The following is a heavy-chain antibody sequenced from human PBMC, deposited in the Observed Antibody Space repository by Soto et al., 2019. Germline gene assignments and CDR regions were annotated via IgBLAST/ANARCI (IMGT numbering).Heavy chain of an antibody. CDR1: GYTFTSYA. Sequence: ASVKVSCKASGYTFTSYAMHWVRQAPGQRLEWMGWINAGNGNTKYSQKFQGRVTITRDTSASTAYMELSSLRSEDTAVYYCARGAIIAAANPAFFDYWGQGTLVTVSS. CDR2: INAGNGNT. D-gene: IGHD6-13*01. J-gene: IGHJ4*02. CDR3: ARGAIIAAANPAFFDY. V-gene: IGHV1-3*01.